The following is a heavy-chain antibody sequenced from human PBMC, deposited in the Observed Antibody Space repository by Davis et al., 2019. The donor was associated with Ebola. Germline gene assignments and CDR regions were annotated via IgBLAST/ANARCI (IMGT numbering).Heavy chain of an antibody. V-gene: IGHV3-20*04. D-gene: IGHD6-13*01. CDR1: GFTFENYG. CDR3: AREREQQLVHYYYGLDV. Sequence: PGGSLRLSCAASGFTFENYGMSWVRQAPGKGLEWVSGINWNGGSTGYADSVKGRFTISRDNAKNSVYLQMNSLRAEDTAVYYCAREREQQLVHYYYGLDVWGLGTTVTVSS. J-gene: IGHJ6*02. CDR2: INWNGGST.